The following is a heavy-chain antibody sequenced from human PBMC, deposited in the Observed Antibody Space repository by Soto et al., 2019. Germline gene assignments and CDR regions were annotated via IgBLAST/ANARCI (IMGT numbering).Heavy chain of an antibody. V-gene: IGHV4-30-2*01. CDR2: IYHTGAA. CDR1: GGSIDSGGYS. J-gene: IGHJ5*02. D-gene: IGHD2-21*01. CDR3: VRASYILPFDP. Sequence: QLQLQESGSGLVKPSQTLSLTCAVSGGSIDSGGYSWNWIRQPPGKGLEWIGYIYHTGAAHYNASIEGRVSLSVDMSKNQFSLQMTSVTAAATAVYYCVRASYILPFDPWGQGIFVTVSS.